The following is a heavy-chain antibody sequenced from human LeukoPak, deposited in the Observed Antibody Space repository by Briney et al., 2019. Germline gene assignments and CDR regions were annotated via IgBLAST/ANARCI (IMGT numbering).Heavy chain of an antibody. CDR3: ARSTASNYYYYYMDV. CDR1: GGTFSSYA. CDR2: IIPIFGTA. J-gene: IGHJ6*03. V-gene: IGHV1-69*06. D-gene: IGHD4-11*01. Sequence: SVKVSCKASGGTFSSYAISWVRQAPGQGLEWMGGIIPIFGTANYAQKFQGRVTITADKSTSTAYMELSSLRSEDTAVYYCARSTASNYYYYYMDVWGKGTTVTVSS.